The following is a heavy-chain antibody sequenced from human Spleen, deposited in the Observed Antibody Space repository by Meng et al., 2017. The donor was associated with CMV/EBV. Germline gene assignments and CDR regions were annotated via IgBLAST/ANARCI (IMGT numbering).Heavy chain of an antibody. CDR2: VYSGGGTT. CDR3: ARGFPIYSSSSRDFDY. CDR1: GFTFSRYA. J-gene: IGHJ4*02. V-gene: IGHV3-23*05. D-gene: IGHD6-6*01. Sequence: GGSLRLSCAASGFTFSRYAMTWVRQAPGKGLEWVSTVYSGGGTTYYAGSVKGRFAISRDNAKNSLYLQMNSLRAEDTAVYYCARGFPIYSSSSRDFDYWGQGTLVTVSS.